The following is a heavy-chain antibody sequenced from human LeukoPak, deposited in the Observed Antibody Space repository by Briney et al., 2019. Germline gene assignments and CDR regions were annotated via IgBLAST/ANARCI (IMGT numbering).Heavy chain of an antibody. Sequence: SETLSLTCTVSGGSISSYYWSWIRQPPGKGLEWIGYIYYSGSTNYNPPLKSRVTISVDTSKNQFSLKLSSVTAADTAVYYCAAHIVVVPAAMDGGYYYYMDVWGKGTTVTVSS. D-gene: IGHD2-2*01. CDR3: AAHIVVVPAAMDGGYYYYMDV. CDR1: GGSISSYY. V-gene: IGHV4-59*01. J-gene: IGHJ6*03. CDR2: IYYSGST.